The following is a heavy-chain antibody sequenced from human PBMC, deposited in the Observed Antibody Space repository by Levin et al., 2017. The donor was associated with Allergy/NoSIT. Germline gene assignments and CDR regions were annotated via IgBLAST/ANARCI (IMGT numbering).Heavy chain of an antibody. D-gene: IGHD3-22*01. Sequence: SETLSLICDVSGFSISRGYFWGWIRQPPGKGLEWIGIFYHGGRAHYNPSLNSRVTTSIDTSKNHFSLKLTSVTAADTAVYYSVRAPGTYYESSGYYFESWGQGTLVTVSS. CDR3: VRAPGTYYESSGYYFES. J-gene: IGHJ4*02. CDR1: GFSISRGYF. CDR2: FYHGGRA. V-gene: IGHV4-38-2*01.